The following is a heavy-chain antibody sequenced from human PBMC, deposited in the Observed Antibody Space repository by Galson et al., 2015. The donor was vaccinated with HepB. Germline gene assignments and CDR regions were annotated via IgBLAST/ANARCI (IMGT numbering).Heavy chain of an antibody. CDR3: ARAPLGPPYSSGWYGLDY. J-gene: IGHJ4*02. CDR1: GGSVSSGSYY. CDR2: IYYSGST. Sequence: SETLSLTCTVSGGSVSSGSYYWSWIRQPPGKGLEWIGYIYYSGSTNYNPSLKSRVTISVDTSKNQFSLKLSSVTAADTAVYYCARAPLGPPYSSGWYGLDYWGQGTLVTVSS. D-gene: IGHD6-19*01. V-gene: IGHV4-61*01.